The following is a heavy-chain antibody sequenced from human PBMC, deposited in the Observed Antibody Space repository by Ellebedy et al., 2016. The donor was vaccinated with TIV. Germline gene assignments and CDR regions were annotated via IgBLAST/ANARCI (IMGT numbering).Heavy chain of an antibody. D-gene: IGHD3-3*01. V-gene: IGHV3-23*01. CDR1: GFTFSNYA. CDR3: AGAILKAY. J-gene: IGHJ4*02. Sequence: GESLKISCAASGFTFSNYAMNWVRQAPGKGLEWVSGITSSGDSTYYAASVKGRFTISRDNSKNTLFLQVNSLRAEDTAVYYCAGAILKAYWGQGTLVTVSS. CDR2: ITSSGDST.